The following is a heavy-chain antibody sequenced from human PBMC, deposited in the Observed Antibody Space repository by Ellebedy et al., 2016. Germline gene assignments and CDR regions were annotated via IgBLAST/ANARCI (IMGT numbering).Heavy chain of an antibody. J-gene: IGHJ4*02. D-gene: IGHD4-23*01. CDR2: ISSSSSYT. CDR1: GFTFSDYY. Sequence: GESLKISXAASGFTFSDYYMSWIRQAPGKGLEWVSYISSSSSYTNYADSVKGRFTISRDNAKNSLYLQMNSLRAEDTAVYYCARDSEYLDYGGNAHDYWGQGTLVTVSS. CDR3: ARDSEYLDYGGNAHDY. V-gene: IGHV3-11*05.